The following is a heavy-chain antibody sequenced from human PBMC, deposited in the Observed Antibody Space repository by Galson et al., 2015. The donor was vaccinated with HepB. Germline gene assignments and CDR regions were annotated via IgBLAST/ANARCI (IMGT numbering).Heavy chain of an antibody. J-gene: IGHJ4*02. CDR1: GFTFSSYS. CDR2: ISSSSTYI. CDR3: ARGPGLEFDY. V-gene: IGHV3-21*01. D-gene: IGHD5/OR15-5a*01. Sequence: LRLSCAASGFTFSSYSMNWVRQAPGKGLEWVSSISSSSTYIYYADSVEGRFTISRDNAKNSLYLQMNSLRAEDTAVYYCARGPGLEFDYWGQGTLVTVSS.